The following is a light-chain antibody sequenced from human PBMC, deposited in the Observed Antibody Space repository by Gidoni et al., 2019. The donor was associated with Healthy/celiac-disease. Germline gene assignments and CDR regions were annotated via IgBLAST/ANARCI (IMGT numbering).Light chain of an antibody. CDR2: DAS. V-gene: IGKV1-5*01. CDR1: QSISSW. Sequence: DIQMTQSPSTLSASVGDRVTITCRASQSISSWLAWYQQKPGKAPKLLIYDASSLESGVPSRFSGSGSGTEFTLTISSLQPDDFATYYCQQYNTGTFGQXTKLEIK. J-gene: IGKJ2*01. CDR3: QQYNTGT.